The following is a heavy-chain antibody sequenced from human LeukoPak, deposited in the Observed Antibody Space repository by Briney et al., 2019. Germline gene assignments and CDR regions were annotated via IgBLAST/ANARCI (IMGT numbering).Heavy chain of an antibody. CDR3: ARDIVGATPGAPGAFDI. CDR1: GFTFSSYS. V-gene: IGHV3-21*01. Sequence: GRSLRLSCAASGFTFSSYSMNWVRQAPGKGLEWVSSISSSSSYIYYADSVKGRFTISRDNAKNSLYLQMNSLRAEDTAVYYCARDIVGATPGAPGAFDIWGQGTMVTVSS. D-gene: IGHD1-26*01. J-gene: IGHJ3*02. CDR2: ISSSSSYI.